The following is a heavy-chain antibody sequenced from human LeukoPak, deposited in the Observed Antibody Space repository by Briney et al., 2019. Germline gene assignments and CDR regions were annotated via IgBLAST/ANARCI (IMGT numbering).Heavy chain of an antibody. V-gene: IGHV7-4-1*02. CDR3: VRDTTVTTLVSSYYYYMDV. CDR1: GYTFTNYA. J-gene: IGHJ6*03. D-gene: IGHD4-17*01. Sequence: ASVKVSCKASGYTFTNYAINWVRQAPGQGLEWMGWINPNTGNPTYAQGFTGRFVFSLDTSVNTAYLQISSLKAEDTAVYYCVRDTTVTTLVSSYYYYMDVWGKGTTVTVSS. CDR2: INPNTGNP.